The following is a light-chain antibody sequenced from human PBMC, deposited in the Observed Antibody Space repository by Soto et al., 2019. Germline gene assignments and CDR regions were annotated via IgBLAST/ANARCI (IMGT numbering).Light chain of an antibody. CDR3: QLRHMWPIT. V-gene: IGKV3-11*01. Sequence: EVVLTQSPVTLSLSPGERATLSCRASQSFRGLLAWYQQKPGQTPRLLIYDAYNRATGIPPRFSGSGSGTDFTLTISSLGPEFSAVYYCQLRHMWPITFGQGTRLEIK. CDR2: DAY. CDR1: QSFRGL. J-gene: IGKJ5*01.